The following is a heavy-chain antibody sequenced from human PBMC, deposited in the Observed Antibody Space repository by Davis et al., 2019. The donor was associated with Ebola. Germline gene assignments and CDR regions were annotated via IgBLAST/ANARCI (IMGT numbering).Heavy chain of an antibody. V-gene: IGHV3-66*01. J-gene: IGHJ6*04. CDR2: IYSEGPT. CDR3: AKSGLSFGVVKYHYGMDV. Sequence: PGGSLRLSCAASGFTFSDYFMSWVRQAPGKGLEWVSVIYSEGPTDYADSVKGRFTISRDNSKNMLYLHMNSLRVEDTAVYYCAKSGLSFGVVKYHYGMDVWGKGTTVTVSS. CDR1: GFTFSDYF. D-gene: IGHD3-3*01.